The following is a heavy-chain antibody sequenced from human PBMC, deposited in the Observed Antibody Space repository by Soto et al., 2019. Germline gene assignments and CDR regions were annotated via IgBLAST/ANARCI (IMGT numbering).Heavy chain of an antibody. Sequence: PSETLSLTCAVSGYPITSGYYWGWIRQPPGKGLEWIGTIYHSGTYYNPSLKSRVTISVDASKNQFSLKLNSVTAADTAVYYCARKLITSTTKGDTNWFDPWGQGTLVTVSS. J-gene: IGHJ5*02. D-gene: IGHD2-8*01. CDR1: GYPITSGYY. CDR3: ARKLITSTTKGDTNWFDP. CDR2: IYHSGT. V-gene: IGHV4-38-2*01.